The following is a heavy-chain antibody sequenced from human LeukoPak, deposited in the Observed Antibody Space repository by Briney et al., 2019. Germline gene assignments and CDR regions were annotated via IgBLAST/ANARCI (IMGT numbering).Heavy chain of an antibody. CDR2: INKYGTKK. CDR1: GFTFSDHW. D-gene: IGHD3-10*01. Sequence: GGSLTLSCAASGFTFSDHWMTWVRQAPGKGLEWVADINKYGTKKNQVDSVKGRFTISRDNAKNSLYLQMNNPRVEDTAVYYCTRGPAYGARCDYLDYWGRGTLVTVSS. V-gene: IGHV3-7*01. CDR3: TRGPAYGARCDYLDY. J-gene: IGHJ4*02.